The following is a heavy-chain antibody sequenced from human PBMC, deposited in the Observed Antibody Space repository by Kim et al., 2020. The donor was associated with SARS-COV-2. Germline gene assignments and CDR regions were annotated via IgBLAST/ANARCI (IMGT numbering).Heavy chain of an antibody. CDR2: INHSGST. Sequence: AYSWSWIRQPPGKGLGWIGEINHSGSTNYNPSLKSRVTISVDTSKNQFSLKLSSVTAADTAVYYCARKDILTGYYIPVNAFDNW. J-gene: IGHJ3*02. CDR1: AYS. CDR3: ARKDILTGYYIPVNAFDN. D-gene: IGHD3-9*01. V-gene: IGHV4-34*01.